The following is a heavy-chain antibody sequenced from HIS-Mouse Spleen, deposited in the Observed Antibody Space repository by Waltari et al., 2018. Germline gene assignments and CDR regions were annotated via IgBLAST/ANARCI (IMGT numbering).Heavy chain of an antibody. CDR2: IYYIGST. D-gene: IGHD6-13*01. V-gene: IGHV4-39*07. Sequence: QLQLQESGPGLVKPSETLSLTCTVSGGSISSSTHYWGWIRPPPGKGLEWIGSIYYIGSTYYNPSLKSRVTISVDTSKNQFSLKLSSVTAADTAVYYCAREIPYSSSWYDWYFDLWGRGTLVTVSS. CDR1: GGSISSSTHY. J-gene: IGHJ2*01. CDR3: AREIPYSSSWYDWYFDL.